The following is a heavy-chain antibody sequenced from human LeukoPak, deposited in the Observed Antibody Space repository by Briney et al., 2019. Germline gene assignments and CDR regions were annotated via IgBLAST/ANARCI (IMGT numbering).Heavy chain of an antibody. V-gene: IGHV1-8*03. Sequence: GASVKVSCKASGYTFTSYDINWVRQATGQGLEWMGWMNPNSGNTGYAQKFQGRVTITRNTSISTAYMELSSLRSEDTAVYYCARLYCSSTSCYHPYYYYYYMDVWGKGTTVTVSS. CDR1: GYTFTSYD. CDR3: ARLYCSSTSCYHPYYYYYYMDV. D-gene: IGHD2-2*01. CDR2: MNPNSGNT. J-gene: IGHJ6*03.